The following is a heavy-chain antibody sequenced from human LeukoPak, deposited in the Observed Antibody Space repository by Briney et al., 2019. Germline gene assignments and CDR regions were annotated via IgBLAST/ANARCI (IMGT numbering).Heavy chain of an antibody. V-gene: IGHV1-8*01. CDR2: MNPNSGNT. Sequence: PSVNVSCKASGYTFTSYDINWVRQATGQGLEWMGWMNPNSGNTGYAQKFQSRVTMTRNTSISTAYMELSSLRSEDTAVYYCARASYYYDSTYWGQGTLVTASS. CDR3: ARASYYYDSTY. CDR1: GYTFTSYD. D-gene: IGHD3-22*01. J-gene: IGHJ4*02.